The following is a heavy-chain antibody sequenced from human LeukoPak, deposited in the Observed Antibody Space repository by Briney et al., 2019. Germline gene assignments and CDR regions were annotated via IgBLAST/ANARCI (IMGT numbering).Heavy chain of an antibody. CDR3: VRGKVTGASRLDY. J-gene: IGHJ4*02. V-gene: IGHV3-7*03. CDR1: GFTFSDYW. D-gene: IGHD7-27*01. CDR2: IRQDGSEI. Sequence: TGGSLRLSCAASGFTFSDYWMSWVRQTPGKEPEWVANIRQDGSEIYYVDSVKGRFTISRDNAKNSLYLQMNSLRVEDTAVYYCVRGKVTGASRLDYWGQGTLLTVSS.